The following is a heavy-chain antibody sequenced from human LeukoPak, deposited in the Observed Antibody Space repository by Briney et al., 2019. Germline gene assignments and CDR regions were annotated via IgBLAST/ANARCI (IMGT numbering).Heavy chain of an antibody. V-gene: IGHV3-73*01. J-gene: IGHJ3*02. CDR3: TRNPLMPDAFDI. D-gene: IGHD1-14*01. CDR2: IRSKSNSYAT. CDR1: GFTFSGSA. Sequence: GGSLRLSCAASGFTFSGSAMHWVRQASGKGLEWVGRIRSKSNSYATAYAASVKGRFTISRDDSDNTAYLQMNSLKTEDTAVYYCTRNPLMPDAFDIWGQGTMVTVSS.